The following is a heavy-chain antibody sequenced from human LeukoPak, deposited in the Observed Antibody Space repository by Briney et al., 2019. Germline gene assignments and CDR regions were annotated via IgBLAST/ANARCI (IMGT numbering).Heavy chain of an antibody. D-gene: IGHD2-2*01. Sequence: GSSVKVSCKASGGTFSSYAISWVRQAPGQGLEWMGGIIPIFGTANYAQKFQGRVTITADESTSTAYTELSSLRSEDTAVYYCARCPYCSSTSCLYYYYMDVWGKGTTVTVSS. V-gene: IGHV1-69*01. CDR2: IIPIFGTA. CDR3: ARCPYCSSTSCLYYYYMDV. CDR1: GGTFSSYA. J-gene: IGHJ6*03.